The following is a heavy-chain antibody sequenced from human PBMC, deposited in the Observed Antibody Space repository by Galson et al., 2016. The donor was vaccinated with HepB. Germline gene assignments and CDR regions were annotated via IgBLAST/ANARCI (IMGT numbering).Heavy chain of an antibody. J-gene: IGHJ6*02. CDR1: GFTFSTYC. Sequence: SLRLSCAASGFTFSTYCMHWVRQAPGKGLEWVAILWNDGTTKYYADSVKGWFTISRDNSQNTLYLQMDSLRAEDTAVYYCARDANWNKIYYYYVMDVWGQGTTVTVSS. V-gene: IGHV3-33*01. CDR2: LWNDGTTK. CDR3: ARDANWNKIYYYYVMDV. D-gene: IGHD1/OR15-1a*01.